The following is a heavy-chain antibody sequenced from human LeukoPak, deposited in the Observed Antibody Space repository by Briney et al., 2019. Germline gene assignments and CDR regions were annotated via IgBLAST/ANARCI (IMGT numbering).Heavy chain of an antibody. J-gene: IGHJ6*03. V-gene: IGHV3-11*01. Sequence: GGSLRLSVSVVGLSLVDSYMGWTRQAPGKGLEWVSYISSSGSTIYYADSVKGRFTISRDNAKNSLYMRMNSLRPEDTAVYFCARELAAAGGAYYYNYYIYVWGKGTTVTVSS. CDR1: GLSLVDSY. CDR3: ARELAAAGGAYYYNYYIYV. D-gene: IGHD6-13*01. CDR2: ISSSGSTI.